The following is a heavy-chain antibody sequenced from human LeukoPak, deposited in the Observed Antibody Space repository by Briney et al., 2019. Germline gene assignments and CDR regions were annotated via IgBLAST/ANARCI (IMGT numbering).Heavy chain of an antibody. J-gene: IGHJ3*02. Sequence: GGSLRLSCAASGFTFSSYAMSWVRQAPGKGLEWVSAISGSGGSTYYADSVKGRFTISRDNSKNTLYLQMNSLRAEDTAVYYCAKKIAVWGYCSGGSCYSGAFDIWGQGTMVTVSS. CDR3: AKKIAVWGYCSGGSCYSGAFDI. CDR1: GFTFSSYA. V-gene: IGHV3-23*01. CDR2: ISGSGGST. D-gene: IGHD2-15*01.